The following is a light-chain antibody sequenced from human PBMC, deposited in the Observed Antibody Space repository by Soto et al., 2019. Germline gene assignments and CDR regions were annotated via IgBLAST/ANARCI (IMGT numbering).Light chain of an antibody. CDR1: QTISSW. CDR3: QQYNTYSYT. J-gene: IGKJ2*01. Sequence: DIQMTQSPSTLSASVGDRVTITCRASQTISSWLAWYQQKPGTAPQLLIYKASTLESVVPSRFSGSGSGTEFTLTISSLQPDYFATYYCQQYNTYSYTFGQGTKVEIK. CDR2: KAS. V-gene: IGKV1-5*03.